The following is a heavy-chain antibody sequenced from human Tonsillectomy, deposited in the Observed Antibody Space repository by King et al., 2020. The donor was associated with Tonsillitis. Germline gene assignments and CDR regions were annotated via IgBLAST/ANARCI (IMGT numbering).Heavy chain of an antibody. CDR3: ARDMYSYDSSGYYSFDY. J-gene: IGHJ4*02. D-gene: IGHD3-22*01. CDR1: GFTVSSNY. Sequence: VQLVESGGGLVQPGGSLRLSCAASGFTVSSNYMSWVRQAPGKGLEWVSVIYSGGSTYYADSVKGRFTISRDNSKNTLYLQMNSLRAEDTAVYYCARDMYSYDSSGYYSFDYWGQGTLVTVSS. CDR2: IYSGGST. V-gene: IGHV3-66*01.